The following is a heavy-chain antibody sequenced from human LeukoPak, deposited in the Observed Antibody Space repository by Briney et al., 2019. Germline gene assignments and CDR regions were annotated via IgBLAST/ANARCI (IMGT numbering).Heavy chain of an antibody. CDR2: IHYSGNT. CDR1: GGSISGYH. CDR3: ARGVYYYDTRGYSFDY. V-gene: IGHV4-59*08. Sequence: DPSETLSLTCTVSGGSISGYHWSWIRQPPGKGLEWIGYIHYSGNTNYNPSLKSRVTISVDTSKNQFSLKLTSVTAADTAVYYCARGVYYYDTRGYSFDYWGQGTLVTVSS. D-gene: IGHD3-22*01. J-gene: IGHJ4*02.